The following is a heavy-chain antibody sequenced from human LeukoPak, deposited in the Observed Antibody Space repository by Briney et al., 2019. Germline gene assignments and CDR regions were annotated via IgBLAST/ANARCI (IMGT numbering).Heavy chain of an antibody. V-gene: IGHV3-9*01. CDR3: AKGYYDSNTDYFDY. Sequence: PGGSLRLSCAASGFTFDDYAMHWVRQAPGKGLEWVSGISWNSGSIGYADSVKGRFTISRDNAKNSLYLQMNSLRAEDTALYYCAKGYYDSNTDYFDYWGQGTLVTVSS. CDR2: ISWNSGSI. D-gene: IGHD3-22*01. J-gene: IGHJ4*02. CDR1: GFTFDDYA.